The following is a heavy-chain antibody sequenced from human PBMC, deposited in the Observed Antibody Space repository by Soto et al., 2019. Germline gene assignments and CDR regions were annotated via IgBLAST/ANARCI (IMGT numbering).Heavy chain of an antibody. Sequence: QVQLVESGGGVVQPGRSLRLSCAASGFTFSSYAMHWVRQAPGKGLEWVAVISYDGSNKYYADSVKGRFTISRDNSKNTLYLQMNSLRGEDTAVYYCARAERITMIVIDYWGQGTLVTVSS. D-gene: IGHD3-22*01. CDR1: GFTFSSYA. J-gene: IGHJ4*02. CDR3: ARAERITMIVIDY. V-gene: IGHV3-30-3*01. CDR2: ISYDGSNK.